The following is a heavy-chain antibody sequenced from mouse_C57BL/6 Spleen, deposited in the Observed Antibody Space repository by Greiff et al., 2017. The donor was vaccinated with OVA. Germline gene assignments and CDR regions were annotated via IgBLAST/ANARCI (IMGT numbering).Heavy chain of an antibody. CDR2: INPNNGGT. CDR3: ARDGDGFGY. V-gene: IGHV1-26*01. Sequence: EVKLQQSGPELVKPGASVKLSCKASGYTFTDYYMNWVKQSHGKSLEWIGDINPNNGGTSYNQKFKGKATLTVDKSSSTAYMELRSLTSEDSAVYYCARDGDGFGYWGQGATLTVS. CDR1: GYTFTDYY. J-gene: IGHJ2*01. D-gene: IGHD3-3*01.